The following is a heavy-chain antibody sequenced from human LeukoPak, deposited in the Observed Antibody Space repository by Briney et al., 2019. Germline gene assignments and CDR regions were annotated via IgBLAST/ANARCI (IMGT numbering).Heavy chain of an antibody. CDR1: GGSVSSGSYY. CDR3: ARDGAAMLSPYAMDV. J-gene: IGHJ6*02. Sequence: SETLSLTCTVSGGSVSSGSYYWSWIRQPPGKGLEWIGYIYYSGSTNYNPSLKSRVTISVDTSKNQFSLKLNSVTAADTALYYCARDGAAMLSPYAMDVWGQGSTVTVSS. CDR2: IYYSGST. V-gene: IGHV4-61*01. D-gene: IGHD3-16*01.